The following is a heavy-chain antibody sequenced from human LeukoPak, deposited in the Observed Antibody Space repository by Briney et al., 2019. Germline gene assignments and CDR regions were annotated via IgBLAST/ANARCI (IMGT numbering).Heavy chain of an antibody. CDR3: ASSEPIWNWFDP. Sequence: ASVKVSCKVSGYTLTELSMHWVRQAPGKGLEWMGGFDPEDGETIYAQKFQGRVTMTEDTSTDTAYMELSSLRSDDTAVYYCASSEPIWNWFDPWGQGTLVTVSS. J-gene: IGHJ5*02. CDR1: GYTLTELS. V-gene: IGHV1-24*01. CDR2: FDPEDGET. D-gene: IGHD3-10*01.